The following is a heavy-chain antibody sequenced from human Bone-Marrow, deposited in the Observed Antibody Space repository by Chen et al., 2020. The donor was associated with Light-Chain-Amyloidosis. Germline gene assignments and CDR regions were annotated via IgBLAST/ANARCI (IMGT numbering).Heavy chain of an antibody. CDR3: ARTTPSGSSTAWYFDL. D-gene: IGHD6-13*01. CDR2: IYYSGST. Sequence: QVQLQESGPGLVKPSETLSLTCTVSGGSISSYYWSWIRQPPGKGLEWIGYIYYSGSTNYNPSLKSRVTISVDTSKNQFSLKLSSVTAADTAVYYCARTTPSGSSTAWYFDLWGRGTLVTVSS. CDR1: GGSISSYY. J-gene: IGHJ2*01. V-gene: IGHV4-59*01.